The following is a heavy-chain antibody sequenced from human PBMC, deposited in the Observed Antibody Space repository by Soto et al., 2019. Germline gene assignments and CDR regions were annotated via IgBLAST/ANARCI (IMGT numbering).Heavy chain of an antibody. D-gene: IGHD3-3*01. Sequence: QVHLVQSGAEVEKPGASVKVSCKASGYTFTDYGISWVRQAPGQVLQWMGWITAFNGNTKYAQQFQGRVTMTTDTSTSPAYMELRSLESDDTAVYYCARISQSDFWSGYYYFFDYWGQGTLVTVSS. CDR3: ARISQSDFWSGYYYFFDY. CDR2: ITAFNGNT. J-gene: IGHJ4*02. V-gene: IGHV1-18*01. CDR1: GYTFTDYG.